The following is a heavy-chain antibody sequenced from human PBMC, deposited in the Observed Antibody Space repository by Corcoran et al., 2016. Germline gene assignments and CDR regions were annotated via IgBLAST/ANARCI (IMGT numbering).Heavy chain of an antibody. CDR2: INGDGSST. D-gene: IGHD2-15*01. J-gene: IGHJ5*02. Sequence: EEQLVESGGGLVQPGGSLRLSCAASGFTFSSYWMHWVRQAPGKGLVWVSRINGDGSSTNYADSVKGRFTISRDNAKNTLYLQMNSLRGEDMAVYHCVRIPFDPWGQGTLVTVSS. CDR1: GFTFSSYW. V-gene: IGHV3-74*01. CDR3: VRIPFDP.